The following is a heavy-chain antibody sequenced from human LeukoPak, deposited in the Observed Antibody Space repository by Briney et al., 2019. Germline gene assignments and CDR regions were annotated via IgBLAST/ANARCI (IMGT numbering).Heavy chain of an antibody. Sequence: ASVKVSCKASGYTSGYTFSSNTFSWVRQAPGQGLEWMGWISAYNDNTNYAQKLQGRVTMTTDTTTSTAHMELRSLRSDDTAVYYCARQGYSGHSQGAADYWGQGTLVTVSS. V-gene: IGHV1-18*01. D-gene: IGHD4-23*01. J-gene: IGHJ4*02. CDR1: GYTSGYTFSSNT. CDR3: ARQGYSGHSQGAADY. CDR2: ISAYNDNT.